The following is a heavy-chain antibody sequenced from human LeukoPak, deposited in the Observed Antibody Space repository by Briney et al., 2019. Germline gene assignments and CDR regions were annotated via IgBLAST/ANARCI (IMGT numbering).Heavy chain of an antibody. CDR2: IYHSGST. J-gene: IGHJ5*02. D-gene: IGHD5-24*01. Sequence: PSQTLPLTCAVSGGSISSGGYSWSWIRQPPGKGLEWIGYIYHSGSTYYNPSLKSRVTISVERSKNQFSLKLSSVTAADTAVYYCARARDGYKSGAPTNWFDPWGQGTLVTVSS. V-gene: IGHV4-30-2*01. CDR1: GGSISSGGYS. CDR3: ARARDGYKSGAPTNWFDP.